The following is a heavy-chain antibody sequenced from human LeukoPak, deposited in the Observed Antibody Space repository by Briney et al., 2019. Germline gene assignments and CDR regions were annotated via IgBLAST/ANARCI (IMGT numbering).Heavy chain of an antibody. J-gene: IGHJ6*02. D-gene: IGHD2-15*01. V-gene: IGHV3-21*01. CDR2: ISSSSSYI. Sequence: GGSLRLSCAASGFTFSSYSMNWVRQAPGKGLEWVSSISSSSSYIYYADSVKGRFTISRDNAKNSLYLQMNSLRAEDTAVYYCARRLPLGAYYYGMDVWGQGTTVTVSS. CDR1: GFTFSSYS. CDR3: ARRLPLGAYYYGMDV.